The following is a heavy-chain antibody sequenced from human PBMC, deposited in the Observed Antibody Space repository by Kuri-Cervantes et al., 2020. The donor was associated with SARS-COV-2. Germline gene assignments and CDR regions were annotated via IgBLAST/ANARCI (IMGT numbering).Heavy chain of an antibody. CDR3: AREEYYYDSGGAVYFDY. Sequence: SQTLSLTCAVYGGSFSGYYWSWIRQPPGKGLEWIGEINHSGSTNYNPSLKSRVTISVDTSKNQFSLKLSSVTAADTAVYFCAREEYYYDSGGAVYFDYWGQGILAT. CDR1: GGSFSGYY. CDR2: INHSGST. V-gene: IGHV4-34*01. J-gene: IGHJ4*02. D-gene: IGHD3-22*01.